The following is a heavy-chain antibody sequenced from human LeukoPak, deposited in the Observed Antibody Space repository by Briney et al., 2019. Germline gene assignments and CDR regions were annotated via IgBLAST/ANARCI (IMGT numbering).Heavy chain of an antibody. D-gene: IGHD3-22*01. CDR2: ISGSGGST. J-gene: IGHJ4*02. Sequence: GGSLRLSCAASGFTFSSYAMSWVRQAPGKGLEWVSAISGSGGSTYYADSVKGRFTISRDNSKNTLYLQMNSLRAEDTAVYYCAKDRGITMIVVAITHFDYWGQGTLVTVSS. V-gene: IGHV3-23*01. CDR3: AKDRGITMIVVAITHFDY. CDR1: GFTFSSYA.